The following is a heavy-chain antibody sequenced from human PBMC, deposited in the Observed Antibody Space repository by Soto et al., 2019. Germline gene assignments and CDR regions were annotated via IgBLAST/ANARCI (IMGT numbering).Heavy chain of an antibody. Sequence: QVQLVQSGAEVQKPGASVKVSCKASGYTFTGYYMHWVRQAPGQGLEWMGWINPNSGGTNYAQTFQGRVTMTRDTSISTADMELSRVRSDDSGVYYCASDLSVCSGGSCYFDYWGQGTLVTVSS. CDR3: ASDLSVCSGGSCYFDY. D-gene: IGHD2-15*01. J-gene: IGHJ4*02. CDR2: INPNSGGT. CDR1: GYTFTGYY. V-gene: IGHV1-2*02.